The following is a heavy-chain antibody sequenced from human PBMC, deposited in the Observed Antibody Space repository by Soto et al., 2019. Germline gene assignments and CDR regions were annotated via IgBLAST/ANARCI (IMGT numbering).Heavy chain of an antibody. V-gene: IGHV4-59*01. CDR1: GGSISSYY. J-gene: IGHJ2*01. D-gene: IGHD6-6*01. Sequence: QVQLQESGPGLVKPSETLSLTCTVSGGSISSYYWSWIRQPPGKGLEWIGYIYYSGSTNYNPPLKSRVTISVDTSKNQFSLKLSSVTAADTAVYYCARGSAGYWYFDLWGRGTLVTVSS. CDR3: ARGSAGYWYFDL. CDR2: IYYSGST.